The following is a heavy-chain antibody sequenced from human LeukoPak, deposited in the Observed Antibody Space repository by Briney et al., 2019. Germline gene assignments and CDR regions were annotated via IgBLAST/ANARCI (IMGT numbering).Heavy chain of an antibody. J-gene: IGHJ4*02. CDR3: AREFWSGYYYWDY. D-gene: IGHD3-3*01. CDR1: GGSISSYY. Sequence: PSETLSLTCTVSGGSISSYYWSWIRQPPGKGLEWIGYIYYSGSTNYNPSLKSRVTISVDTSKNQFSLKLSSVTAADTAMYYCAREFWSGYYYWDYWGQGTLVTVSS. V-gene: IGHV4-59*01. CDR2: IYYSGST.